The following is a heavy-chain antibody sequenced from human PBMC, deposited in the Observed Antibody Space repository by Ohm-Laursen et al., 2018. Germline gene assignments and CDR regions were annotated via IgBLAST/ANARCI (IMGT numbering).Heavy chain of an antibody. V-gene: IGHV1-69*06. CDR2: IIPIFGTA. CDR3: ARAVRYQLLSDP. Sequence: SVKVSCKPSGGTFTSYDISWVRQAPGQGLEWMGGIIPIFGTANYPQKFQGRVTIRADKSTSTAYMELSSLTFEDTATYYCARAVRYQLLSDPWGQGTLVTVSS. D-gene: IGHD4-23*01. J-gene: IGHJ5*02. CDR1: GGTFTSYD.